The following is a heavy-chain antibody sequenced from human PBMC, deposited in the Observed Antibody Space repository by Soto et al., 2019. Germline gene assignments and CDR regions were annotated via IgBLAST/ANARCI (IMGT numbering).Heavy chain of an antibody. CDR1: GGSFSGYC. CDR3: ARGVQYYDFWSGYYPRAPYWFDP. V-gene: IGHV4-34*01. CDR2: INHSGST. D-gene: IGHD3-3*01. J-gene: IGHJ5*02. Sequence: SETLSLTCAVYGGSFSGYCWSWIRQPPGKGLEWIGEINHSGSTNYNPSLKSRVTISVDTSKNQFSLKLSSVTAADTAVYYCARGVQYYDFWSGYYPRAPYWFDPWGQGTLVTVSS.